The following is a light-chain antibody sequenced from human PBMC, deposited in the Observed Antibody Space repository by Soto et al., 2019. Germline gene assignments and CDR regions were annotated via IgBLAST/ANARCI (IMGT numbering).Light chain of an antibody. J-gene: IGKJ1*01. V-gene: IGKV3-15*01. Sequence: EIVLTQSPATLSVSPGERATLSCRASQTVGNTLAWYQQQPGQTPRLLIYGVSTTATGIPARFSGSGSGTEFTLTIDRLQSEDFAVYYCLHYKDWPRWTFGQGTKVEVK. CDR3: LHYKDWPRWT. CDR2: GVS. CDR1: QTVGNT.